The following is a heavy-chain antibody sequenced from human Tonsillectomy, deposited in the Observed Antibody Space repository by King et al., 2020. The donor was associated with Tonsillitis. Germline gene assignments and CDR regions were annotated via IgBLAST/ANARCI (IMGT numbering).Heavy chain of an antibody. Sequence: VQLVESGGGLVQPGGSLRLSCVVSGFTFSGYWMHWVRHAPGKGLVWVSRIKNDGTITSYADSVKGRFTISRDNAKNTLYLQMNSLRAEDTAVYYCARDKSYYSYYLDAWGKGTTVSVSS. V-gene: IGHV3-74*01. J-gene: IGHJ6*03. CDR3: ARDKSYYSYYLDA. CDR2: IKNDGTIT. CDR1: GFTFSGYW.